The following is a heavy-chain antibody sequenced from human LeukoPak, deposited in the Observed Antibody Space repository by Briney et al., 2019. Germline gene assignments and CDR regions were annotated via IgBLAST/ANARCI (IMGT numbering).Heavy chain of an antibody. D-gene: IGHD6-13*01. J-gene: IGHJ6*03. CDR3: ARDWRSSSRYRDYYYYYYMDV. Sequence: ASVKVSCKASGGTFSSYAISWVRQAPGQGLEWMGGIIPIFGTANYAQKFQGRVTITADESTSTAYMELSSLRPEDTAVYYCARDWRSSSRYRDYYYYYYMDVWGKGTTVTVSS. V-gene: IGHV1-69*13. CDR1: GGTFSSYA. CDR2: IIPIFGTA.